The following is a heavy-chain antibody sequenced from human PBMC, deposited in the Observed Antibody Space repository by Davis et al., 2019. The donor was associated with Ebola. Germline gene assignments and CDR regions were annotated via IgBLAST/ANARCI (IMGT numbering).Heavy chain of an antibody. CDR3: TTQRQQLVRPDYFDY. CDR1: GFTFSNAW. CDR2: IKSKTDGGTT. D-gene: IGHD6-13*01. V-gene: IGHV3-15*01. J-gene: IGHJ4*02. Sequence: PGGSLRLSCAASGFTFSNAWMSWVRQAPGKGLEWVGRIKSKTDGGTTDYAAPVKGRFTISRDDSKNTLYLQMNSLKTEDTTVYYCTTQRQQLVRPDYFDYWGQGTLVTVSS.